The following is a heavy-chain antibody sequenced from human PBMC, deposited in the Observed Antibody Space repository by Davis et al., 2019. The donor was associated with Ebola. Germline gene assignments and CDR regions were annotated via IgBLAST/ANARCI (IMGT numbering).Heavy chain of an antibody. CDR2: ISYDGSNK. Sequence: GESLKISCAASGFTFSSYAMHWVRQAPGKGLEWVAVISYDGSNKYYADSVKGRFTISRDNSKNTLYLQMNSLRAEDTAVYYCAREDMDTAMVEINQPFDYWGQGTLVTVSS. CDR1: GFTFSSYA. J-gene: IGHJ4*02. V-gene: IGHV3-30-3*01. D-gene: IGHD5-18*01. CDR3: AREDMDTAMVEINQPFDY.